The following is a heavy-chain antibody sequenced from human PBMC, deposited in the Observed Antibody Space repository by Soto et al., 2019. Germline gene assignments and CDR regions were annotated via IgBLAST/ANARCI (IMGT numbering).Heavy chain of an antibody. CDR1: GYTFTGYY. CDR2: INPNSGGT. CDR3: ARGDDYSNYYGMDV. V-gene: IGHV1-2*04. Sequence: KVSCKASGYTFTGYYMHWVRQAPGQGLEWMGWINPNSGGTNYAQKFQGWVTMTRDTSISTAYMELSRLRSDDTAVYYCARGDDYSNYYGMDVWGQGTTVTVSS. D-gene: IGHD4-4*01. J-gene: IGHJ6*02.